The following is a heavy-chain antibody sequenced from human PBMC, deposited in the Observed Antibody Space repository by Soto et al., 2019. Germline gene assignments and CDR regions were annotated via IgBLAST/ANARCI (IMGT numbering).Heavy chain of an antibody. Sequence: SETLSLTCTVSGGSISSSSYYWGWIRQPPGKGLEWIGSIYYSGSTYYNPSLKSRVTISVDTSKNQFSLKLSSVTAADTAVYYCARVRRDWSGTSYYFDYWGQGTLVTVSS. V-gene: IGHV4-39*01. J-gene: IGHJ4*02. CDR1: GGSISSSSYY. CDR3: ARVRRDWSGTSYYFDY. D-gene: IGHD2-2*01. CDR2: IYYSGST.